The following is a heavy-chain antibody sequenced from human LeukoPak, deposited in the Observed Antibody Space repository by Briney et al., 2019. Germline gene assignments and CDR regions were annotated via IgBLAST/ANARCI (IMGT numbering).Heavy chain of an antibody. Sequence: GGSLRLSCAASGFTFCSYSMNWVRRAPGRGLEWVSSISSSSSYIYYADSVKGRFTISRDNAKNSLYLQMNSLRAEDTAVYYCARLYYGSGIPTGYWGQGTLVTVSS. D-gene: IGHD3-10*01. CDR3: ARLYYGSGIPTGY. CDR2: ISSSSSYI. V-gene: IGHV3-21*01. J-gene: IGHJ4*02. CDR1: GFTFCSYS.